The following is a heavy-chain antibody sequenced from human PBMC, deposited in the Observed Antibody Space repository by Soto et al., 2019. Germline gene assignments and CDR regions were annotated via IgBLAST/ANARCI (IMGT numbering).Heavy chain of an antibody. CDR3: ARQEFGALHGIVDV. D-gene: IGHD3-10*01. J-gene: IGHJ6*02. V-gene: IGHV4-59*08. Sequence: QVQLQESGPGLVKPSETLSLSCTVSGGSISSYYWSWIRQPPGKGMEWIGYVHHSWGSTYNPSLQSRVAIELDTSKSQFSLKLTFVTATDTAVDYCARQEFGALHGIVDVWGQSTTVTVSS. CDR1: GGSISSYY. CDR2: VHHSWGS.